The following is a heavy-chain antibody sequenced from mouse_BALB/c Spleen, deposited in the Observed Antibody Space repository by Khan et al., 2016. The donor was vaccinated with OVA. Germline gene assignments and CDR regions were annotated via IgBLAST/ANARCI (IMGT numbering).Heavy chain of an antibody. CDR2: INYSGNT. D-gene: IGHD2-4*01. CDR1: GYSITSEYA. V-gene: IGHV3-2*02. Sequence: EVQLQESGPSLVKPSQSLSLTCTVTGYSITSEYAWNWIRQFPGNKLEWMGYINYSGNTRFNPSLKSRTSITRDTSKNQFFLQLISVTSEDTATYYCARKDYYDYDPFPYWGQGTLVTVSA. J-gene: IGHJ3*01. CDR3: ARKDYYDYDPFPY.